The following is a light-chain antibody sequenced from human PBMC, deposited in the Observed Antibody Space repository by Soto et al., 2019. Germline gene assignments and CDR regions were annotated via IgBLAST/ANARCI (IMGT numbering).Light chain of an antibody. CDR3: ISSTSRHIYV. V-gene: IGLV2-14*03. J-gene: IGLJ1*01. Sequence: MTKPASISGSPGQSITISSTGTSSDVGGYNYVSWYQQHPGRAPKLIIYDVTNRPSGISNRFSGSKSGNTASLTISGLQTEEEADYYCISSTSRHIYVFGTGTKVTVL. CDR1: SSDVGGYNY. CDR2: DVT.